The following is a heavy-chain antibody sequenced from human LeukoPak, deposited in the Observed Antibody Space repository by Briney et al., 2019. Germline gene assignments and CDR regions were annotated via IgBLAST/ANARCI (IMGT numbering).Heavy chain of an antibody. D-gene: IGHD2-2*02. Sequence: PGGSLRLSCAASGFXFSSYAIHWVRQAPGKGLEYVSAISSNGGSTYYANSVKGRFTISRDNSKNTLYLQMGSLRAEDMAVYYCARDLYCSGTSCYIDWGQGTLVTVSS. CDR1: GFXFSSYA. CDR3: ARDLYCSGTSCYID. J-gene: IGHJ4*02. V-gene: IGHV3-64*01. CDR2: ISSNGGST.